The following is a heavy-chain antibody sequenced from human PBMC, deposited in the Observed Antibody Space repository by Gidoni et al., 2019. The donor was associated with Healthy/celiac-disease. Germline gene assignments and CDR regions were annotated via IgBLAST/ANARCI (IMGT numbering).Heavy chain of an antibody. V-gene: IGHV6-1*01. D-gene: IGHD7-27*01. J-gene: IGHJ4*02. Sequence: QVQLQQSGPGLVTPSQTLSLTCAFSADSVSSNSAAWNWIRQSPSRSLEWLGRTYYRSKWYNEYAVSGKSRITSNPDTSKNKFSLQLNSVTPEDTDVYYCARSSWGFDYWGQGTLVTVSS. CDR1: ADSVSSNSAA. CDR2: TYYRSKWYN. CDR3: ARSSWGFDY.